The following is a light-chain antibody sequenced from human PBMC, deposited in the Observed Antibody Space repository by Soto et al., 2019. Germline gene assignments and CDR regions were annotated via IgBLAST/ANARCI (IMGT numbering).Light chain of an antibody. V-gene: IGKV3-15*01. CDR3: QQYNDWPRT. CDR2: GAF. Sequence: ELLRTQSPVTMSVSPGDRATLSCRASQSVSSNLAWYQQKPGQAPSLLIYGAFTRDTGIPARFSGTGSGTEFTLTISSLQAEDFALYYCQQYNDWPRTFGQGTKVEI. J-gene: IGKJ1*01. CDR1: QSVSSN.